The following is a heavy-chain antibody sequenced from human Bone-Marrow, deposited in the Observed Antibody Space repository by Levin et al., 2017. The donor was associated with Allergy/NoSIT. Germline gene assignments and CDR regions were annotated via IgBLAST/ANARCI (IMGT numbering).Heavy chain of an antibody. Sequence: PGESLKISCAASGFTFSGSAVHWVRQASGKGLEWVGRIRNKANTYATEYAASVKGRFSISRDDSKNTAYLQMNSLKTEDTAVYYCARVYGDYGDAFDLWGQGTMVIVSS. CDR3: ARVYGDYGDAFDL. V-gene: IGHV3-73*01. CDR2: IRNKANTYAT. J-gene: IGHJ3*01. D-gene: IGHD4-17*01. CDR1: GFTFSGSA.